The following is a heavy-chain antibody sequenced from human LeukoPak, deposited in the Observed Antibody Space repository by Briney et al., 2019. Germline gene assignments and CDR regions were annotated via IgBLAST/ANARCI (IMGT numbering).Heavy chain of an antibody. D-gene: IGHD3-3*01. J-gene: IGHJ6*03. Sequence: TLSLTCTVSGGSISSGSYYWSWIRQPAGKGLEWIGRIYTSGSTNYNPSLKSRVTISVDTSKNQFSLKLSSVTAADTAVYYCARDRWVDFWSGYYNYYYYMDVWGKGTTVTVSS. V-gene: IGHV4-61*02. CDR3: ARDRWVDFWSGYYNYYYYMDV. CDR1: GGSISSGSYY. CDR2: IYTSGST.